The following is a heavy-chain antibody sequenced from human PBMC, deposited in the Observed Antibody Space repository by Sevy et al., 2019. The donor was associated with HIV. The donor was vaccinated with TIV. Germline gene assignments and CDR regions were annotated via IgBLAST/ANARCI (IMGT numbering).Heavy chain of an antibody. CDR3: ARSLKDSGNYYDPRVYFDY. J-gene: IGHJ4*02. V-gene: IGHV4-38-2*01. D-gene: IGHD1-26*01. CDR2: ISHSEST. CDR1: GYSISSGNY. Sequence: SETLSLTCAVSGYSISSGNYWEWIRQPPGKGLEWIGSISHSESTYYNPSLKSRVTISVDTSKNQFSLTLNSVTAADTAVYYCARSLKDSGNYYDPRVYFDYWGQGTLVTVSS.